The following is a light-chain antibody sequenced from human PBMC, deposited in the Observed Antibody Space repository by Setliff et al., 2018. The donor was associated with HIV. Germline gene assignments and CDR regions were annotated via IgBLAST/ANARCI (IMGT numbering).Light chain of an antibody. Sequence: QSALTQPASVSGSPGQSITISCTGTSSDVGGYNYVSWYQQHPGKAPKLMIYEVSNRPSGVSNRFSGSKSGSTASLTISGLQAEDEADYYCGSYTSTTSYVFGSGTKV. CDR1: SSDVGGYNY. CDR2: EVS. V-gene: IGLV2-14*01. CDR3: GSYTSTTSYV. J-gene: IGLJ1*01.